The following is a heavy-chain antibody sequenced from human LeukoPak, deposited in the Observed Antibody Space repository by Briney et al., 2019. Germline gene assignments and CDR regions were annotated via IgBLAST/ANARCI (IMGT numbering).Heavy chain of an antibody. CDR2: IDPSDSYI. Sequence: GESLKISCKGSGYSFTNYWISWVRQMPGKGLEWMGRIDPSDSYINYNPSFHGHVTISVDKSISTAYLQWSSLKASDTAMYYCASRNWFDPWGQGTLVTVSS. CDR1: GYSFTNYW. V-gene: IGHV5-10-1*01. CDR3: ASRNWFDP. J-gene: IGHJ5*02.